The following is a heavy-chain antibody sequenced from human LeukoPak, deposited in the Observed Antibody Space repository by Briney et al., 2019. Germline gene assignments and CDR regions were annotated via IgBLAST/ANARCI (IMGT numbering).Heavy chain of an antibody. CDR3: ARDWYGSGIVDY. J-gene: IGHJ4*02. D-gene: IGHD3-10*01. V-gene: IGHV3-30-3*01. Sequence: GGSLRLSCAASGFTFSSYAMHWVRQAPGKGLEWVAVISYDGSNKYYADSVKGRFTISRDNSKSTLYLQMNSLRAEDTAVYYCARDWYGSGIVDYWAREPWSPSPQ. CDR1: GFTFSSYA. CDR2: ISYDGSNK.